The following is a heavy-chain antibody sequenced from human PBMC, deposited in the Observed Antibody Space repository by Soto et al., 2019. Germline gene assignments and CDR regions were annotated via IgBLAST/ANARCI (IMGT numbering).Heavy chain of an antibody. CDR3: AIHRIASDYYGMDV. CDR1: GYSFTSYW. D-gene: IGHD6-13*01. J-gene: IGHJ6*02. CDR2: IYPGDSDT. Sequence: GEDLKISSNCSGYSFTSYWIGWVRQMPGKGLEWMGIIYPGDSDTRYSPSFQGQVTISADKSISTAYLQWSSLKASDTAMYYCAIHRIASDYYGMDVCGQGTMVTVFS. V-gene: IGHV5-51*01.